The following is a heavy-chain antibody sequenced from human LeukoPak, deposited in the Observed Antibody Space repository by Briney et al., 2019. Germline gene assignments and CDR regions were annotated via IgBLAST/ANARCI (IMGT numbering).Heavy chain of an antibody. D-gene: IGHD3-22*01. V-gene: IGHV3-74*01. CDR2: INSDGTST. CDR3: ARVMGDYYASGAPRAFDI. J-gene: IGHJ3*02. CDR1: GFTVSNTY. Sequence: GGSLRLSCAASGFTVSNTYMNWVRQAPGKGLVWVSRINSDGTSTSYADSVKGRFTISRDNAKNSLYLQMNSLRDEDTAVYYCARVMGDYYASGAPRAFDIWGQGTMVTVSS.